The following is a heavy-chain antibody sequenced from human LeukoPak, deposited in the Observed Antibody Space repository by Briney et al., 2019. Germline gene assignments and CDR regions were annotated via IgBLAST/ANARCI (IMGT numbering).Heavy chain of an antibody. D-gene: IGHD1-1*01. CDR3: ACHLAVSGTRGFDY. J-gene: IGHJ4*02. CDR2: TYHGGST. CDR1: GGSITSHNW. V-gene: IGHV4-4*02. Sequence: PSETLSLTCAVSGGSITSHNWWSWVRQTPGEGLEWIGETYHGGSTHYNTSLESRVTMSVDKSRNQFSLNLYSVTAADTAVYYCACHLAVSGTRGFDYWGQGILVTVSS.